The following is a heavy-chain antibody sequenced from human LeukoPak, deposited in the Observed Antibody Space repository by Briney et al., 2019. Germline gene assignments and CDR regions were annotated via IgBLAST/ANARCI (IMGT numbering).Heavy chain of an antibody. CDR1: GGSISSYY. CDR3: ARGTSRFGREYYYMDV. CDR2: IYTSGST. Sequence: RPSETLSLTCTVSGGSISSYYWSWIRQPAGKGLEWIGRIYTSGSTNYNPSLKSRVTMSVDTSKNQFSLKLSSVTAADTAVYYCARGTSRFGREYYYMDVWGKGTTVIISS. V-gene: IGHV4-4*07. D-gene: IGHD3-10*01. J-gene: IGHJ6*03.